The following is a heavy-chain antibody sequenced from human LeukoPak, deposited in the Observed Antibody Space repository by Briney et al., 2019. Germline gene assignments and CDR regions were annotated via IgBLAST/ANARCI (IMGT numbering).Heavy chain of an antibody. Sequence: PGGSLRLSCAASGFTFSSYGMHWVRQAPGKGLEWVAVISYDGSNKYYADSVKGRFTISRDNSKDTVSVQMTSLRVEDTAVYFCAKDGGYDFGSWEGSLDQWGQGTLVTVSS. CDR2: ISYDGSNK. CDR1: GFTFSSYG. D-gene: IGHD2/OR15-2a*01. V-gene: IGHV3-30*18. CDR3: AKDGGYDFGSWEGSLDQ. J-gene: IGHJ4*02.